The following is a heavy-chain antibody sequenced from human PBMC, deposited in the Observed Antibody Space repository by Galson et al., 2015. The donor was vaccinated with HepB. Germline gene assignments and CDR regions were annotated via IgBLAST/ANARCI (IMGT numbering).Heavy chain of an antibody. CDR1: GYTFTSYY. D-gene: IGHD3-3*01. V-gene: IGHV1-46*01. J-gene: IGHJ4*02. Sequence: SVKVSCKASGYTFTSYYMHWVRQAPGQGLEWMGIINPSGGSTSYAQKFQGRVTMTRDTSTSTVYMELSSLRSEDTAVYYCARDRKGGRSTIFGVADKLDYWGQGTLVTVSS. CDR3: ARDRKGGRSTIFGVADKLDY. CDR2: INPSGGST.